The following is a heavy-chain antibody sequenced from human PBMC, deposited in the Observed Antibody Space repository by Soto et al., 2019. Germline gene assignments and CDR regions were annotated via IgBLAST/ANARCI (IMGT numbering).Heavy chain of an antibody. Sequence: EVQLLESGGGLVQPGGSLRLSCAASGVTFSSYAMTWVRQAPGKGLEWVSAIVGSGGSTYDADSVKGRFSISRDNPKNALYLQMNSLTAEDTAVYYCGKVGDGEYGASYCYYMDVWGKGTTVTVSS. CDR1: GVTFSSYA. CDR2: IVGSGGST. V-gene: IGHV3-23*01. CDR3: GKVGDGEYGASYCYYMDV. J-gene: IGHJ6*03. D-gene: IGHD4-17*01.